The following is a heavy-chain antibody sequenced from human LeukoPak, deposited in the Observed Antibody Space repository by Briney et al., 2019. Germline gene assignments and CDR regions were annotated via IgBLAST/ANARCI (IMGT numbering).Heavy chain of an antibody. CDR1: GGSFSGYY. V-gene: IGHV4-34*01. Sequence: SETLSLTCAVYGGSFSGYYWSWIRQPPGKGLEWIGEINHSGSTNYNPSLKSRVTISVDTSKNQFSLKLSSVTAADTAVYYCARGAWITMIVVATKNWFDPWGQGTLVTVSS. J-gene: IGHJ5*02. CDR3: ARGAWITMIVVATKNWFDP. D-gene: IGHD3-22*01. CDR2: INHSGST.